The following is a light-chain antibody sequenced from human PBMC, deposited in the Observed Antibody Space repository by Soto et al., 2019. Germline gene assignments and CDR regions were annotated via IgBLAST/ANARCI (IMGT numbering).Light chain of an antibody. V-gene: IGKV3-20*01. CDR2: GAS. J-gene: IGKJ1*01. Sequence: EIVLTQSPGTLSLSPGERATLSCRASQSVSSSYLAWYQQKPCQAPRLLLYGASSRAAGIPDRFSGRGSGTDFTLTISRLEPEDFAVYYCQQYGSSPRTFGPGTKVEIK. CDR1: QSVSSSY. CDR3: QQYGSSPRT.